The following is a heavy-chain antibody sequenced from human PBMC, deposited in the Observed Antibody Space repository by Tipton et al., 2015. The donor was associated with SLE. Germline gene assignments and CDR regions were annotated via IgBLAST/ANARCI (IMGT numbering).Heavy chain of an antibody. CDR1: GGSISSYY. D-gene: IGHD5-18*01. CDR2: IYESGKT. Sequence: LRLSCTVSGGSISSYYWSWIRQPPGKGLEWLGYIYESGKTYYNPSLQSRLTISVDTSKNQFSLKLSSVTAADTAVYYCARGSGYGYGDDAFDIWGQGTMVTVSS. J-gene: IGHJ3*02. V-gene: IGHV4-59*01. CDR3: ARGSGYGYGDDAFDI.